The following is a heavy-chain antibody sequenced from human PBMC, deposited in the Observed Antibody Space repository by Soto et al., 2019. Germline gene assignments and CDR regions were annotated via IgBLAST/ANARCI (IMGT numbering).Heavy chain of an antibody. CDR3: VKDQYYYGSGQDAFDI. D-gene: IGHD3-10*01. J-gene: IGHJ3*02. CDR1: GFTFSSYA. CDR2: IRGNGGRT. Sequence: GGSLRLSCSASGFTFSSYAMHWVRQAPGKGLEYVSAIRGNGGRTHYADSVKGRFTISRDNSKNTLSLQMSSLRAEDSAVYYCVKDQYYYGSGQDAFDIWGQGTMLTVSS. V-gene: IGHV3-64D*06.